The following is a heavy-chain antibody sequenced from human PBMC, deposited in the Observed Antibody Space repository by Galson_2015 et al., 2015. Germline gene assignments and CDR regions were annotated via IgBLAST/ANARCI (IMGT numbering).Heavy chain of an antibody. CDR2: ISSSSSYI. Sequence: SLRLSCAASGFSFSTYSMNWVRQAPGKGLEWVSSISSSSSYIYYSNSLKGRFTVSRDNAKNSLYLQMNSLRVEDTAVYYCAREGKRGVRHIEPFNYWGQGTLVTVSS. CDR1: GFSFSTYS. CDR3: AREGKRGVRHIEPFNY. J-gene: IGHJ4*02. D-gene: IGHD3-10*01. V-gene: IGHV3-21*01.